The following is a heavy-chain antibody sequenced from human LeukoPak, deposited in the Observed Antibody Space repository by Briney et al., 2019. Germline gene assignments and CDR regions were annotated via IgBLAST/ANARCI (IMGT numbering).Heavy chain of an antibody. CDR1: GYTLTQLV. CDR2: FDPEDGET. J-gene: IGHJ3*02. D-gene: IGHD3-3*01. V-gene: IGHV1-24*01. CDR3: ARAQTLFWEFDGFDI. Sequence: ASVKVSCKVSGYTLTQLVMHWVRQAPGKGLEWMGGFDPEDGETTYAQKFQGRVTMTEDTSTDTAYMELSSLRYEDTAVYYCARAQTLFWEFDGFDIWGRGTKVTVSS.